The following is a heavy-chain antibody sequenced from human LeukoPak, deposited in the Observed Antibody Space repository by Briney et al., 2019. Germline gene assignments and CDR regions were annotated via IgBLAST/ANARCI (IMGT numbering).Heavy chain of an antibody. Sequence: SETLSLTCAVYGGSFSGYYWSWIRQPPGKGLEWIGEINHSGSTNYNPSLKSRVTISVDTSKNQFSLKLSSVTAAGTAVYYCARGAPPAPDYWGQGTLVTVSS. CDR3: ARGAPPAPDY. V-gene: IGHV4-34*01. J-gene: IGHJ4*02. CDR1: GGSFSGYY. CDR2: INHSGST.